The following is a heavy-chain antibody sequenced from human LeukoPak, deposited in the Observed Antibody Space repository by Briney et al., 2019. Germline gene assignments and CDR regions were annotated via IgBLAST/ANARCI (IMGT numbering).Heavy chain of an antibody. J-gene: IGHJ3*02. V-gene: IGHV5-51*01. CDR1: GYTFTNYW. D-gene: IGHD2-15*01. CDR3: ARRPPRGCSGNNCYLFDM. CDR2: IYRGDSDT. Sequence: GESLKISCKGSGYTFTNYWIGWVRQMPEKGLEWMGIIYRGDSDTRCSPSFQGQVTISADKSISTAYLQWSSLKASDTAVYYCARRPPRGCSGNNCYLFDMWGQGTMVTVSS.